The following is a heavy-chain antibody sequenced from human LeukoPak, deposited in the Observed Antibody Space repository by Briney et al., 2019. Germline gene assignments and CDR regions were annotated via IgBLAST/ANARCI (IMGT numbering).Heavy chain of an antibody. CDR3: ARGFPPRRNYDSSGYYSYYFDH. J-gene: IGHJ4*02. D-gene: IGHD3-22*01. Sequence: ASVKVSCKASGYIFTSYGISWVRQAPGQGLEWMGWINTYNGNTKYIQKLQGRVTMTTDTSTSTAYMELRSLRSDDTAVYYCARGFPPRRNYDSSGYYSYYFDHWGQGTLVTVSS. V-gene: IGHV1-18*01. CDR2: INTYNGNT. CDR1: GYIFTSYG.